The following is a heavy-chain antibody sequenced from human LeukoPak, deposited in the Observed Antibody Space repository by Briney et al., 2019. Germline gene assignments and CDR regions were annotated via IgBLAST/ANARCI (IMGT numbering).Heavy chain of an antibody. CDR1: GFTVSSNY. D-gene: IGHD4-17*01. CDR3: AKGKWDDYGDYGDGPFFDY. Sequence: GGSLRLSCAASGFTVSSNYMSWVRQAPGKGLEWVSVIYSGGSTYCADSVKGRFTISRDNSKNTLYLQMNSLRAEDTAVYYCAKGKWDDYGDYGDGPFFDYWGQGTLVTVSS. CDR2: IYSGGST. J-gene: IGHJ4*02. V-gene: IGHV3-53*01.